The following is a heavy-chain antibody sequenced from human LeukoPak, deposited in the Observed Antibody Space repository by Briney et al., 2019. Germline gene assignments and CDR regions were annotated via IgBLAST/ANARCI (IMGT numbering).Heavy chain of an antibody. CDR3: ARHKGPDYDSSGYHDAFDI. J-gene: IGHJ3*02. CDR1: GYSISSGYY. V-gene: IGHV4-38-2*02. D-gene: IGHD3-22*01. CDR2: IYYSGST. Sequence: SETLSLTCTVSGYSISSGYYWGWIRQPPGKGLEWIGYIYYSGSTNYNPSLKSRVTISVDTSKNQFSLKLSSVTAADTAVYYCARHKGPDYDSSGYHDAFDIWGQGTMVTVSS.